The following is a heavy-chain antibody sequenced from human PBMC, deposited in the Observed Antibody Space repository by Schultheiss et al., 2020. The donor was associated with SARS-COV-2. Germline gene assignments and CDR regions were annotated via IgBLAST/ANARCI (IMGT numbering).Heavy chain of an antibody. CDR2: IYYSGST. J-gene: IGHJ2*01. V-gene: IGHV4-39*07. D-gene: IGHD1-26*01. Sequence: SETLSLTCTVSGGSISSGGYYWSWIRQHPGKGLEWIGSIYYSGSTYYNPSLKSRVTISVDTSKNQFSLKLSSVTAADTAVYYCARDRGSYYSWYFDLWGRGTLVTVSS. CDR1: GGSISSGGYY. CDR3: ARDRGSYYSWYFDL.